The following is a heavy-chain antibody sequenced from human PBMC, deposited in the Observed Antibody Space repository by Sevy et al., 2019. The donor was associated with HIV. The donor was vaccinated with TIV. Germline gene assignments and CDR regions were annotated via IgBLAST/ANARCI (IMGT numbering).Heavy chain of an antibody. CDR2: IYSGGST. Sequence: GGSLRLSCAASGFTVSSNYMSWVRQAPGKGLEWVSVIYSGGSTYYADSVKGRFTISRDNSKNTLYLQMNSLRAEDTAVYYCERVALLEPKPERTGSYKFDYWGQGTLVTVSS. CDR3: ERVALLEPKPERTGSYKFDY. V-gene: IGHV3-53*01. J-gene: IGHJ4*02. CDR1: GFTVSSNY. D-gene: IGHD2-2*02.